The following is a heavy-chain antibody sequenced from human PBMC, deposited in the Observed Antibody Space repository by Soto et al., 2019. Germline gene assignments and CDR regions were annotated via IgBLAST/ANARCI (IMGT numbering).Heavy chain of an antibody. Sequence: ASVKVSCKASGYTFTSYDINWVRQAPGKGLEWMGGFDPEDGETIYAQKFQGRVTMTEDTSTDTAYMELSSLRSEDTAVYYCATGADWELLRQTPFDYWGQGTLVTVSS. V-gene: IGHV1-24*01. D-gene: IGHD1-26*01. CDR2: FDPEDGET. CDR3: ATGADWELLRQTPFDY. J-gene: IGHJ4*02. CDR1: GYTFTSYD.